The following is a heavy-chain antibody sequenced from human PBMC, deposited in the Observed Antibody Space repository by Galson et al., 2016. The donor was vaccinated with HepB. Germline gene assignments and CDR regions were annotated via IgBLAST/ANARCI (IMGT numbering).Heavy chain of an antibody. CDR1: GFTFSSYG. J-gene: IGHJ4*02. D-gene: IGHD4-17*01. CDR3: ARPKYGDYVTVGDIDS. V-gene: IGHV3-33*01. Sequence: SLRLSCAASGFTFSSYGMHWVRQTPGKGLEWVAIIWNDGSNPYYAASVKGRFPLSRAPSPTPLYLQMNSLRAEDTAIYYCARPKYGDYVTVGDIDSWGQGTRVTVSS. CDR2: IWNDGSNP.